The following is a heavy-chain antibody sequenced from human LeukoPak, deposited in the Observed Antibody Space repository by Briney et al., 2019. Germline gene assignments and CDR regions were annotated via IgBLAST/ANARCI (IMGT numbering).Heavy chain of an antibody. J-gene: IGHJ4*02. CDR3: ARDKGAATEERSDY. V-gene: IGHV3-74*01. Sequence: GGSLRLSCVVSGFAFSSSWMHWVRQAPGRGLVYVSRISSDGSDIFYADSVKGRFTISRDNSKNMLYLQMNSLRAEDTAVYYCARDKGAATEERSDYWGQGTLVTVSS. CDR2: ISSDGSDI. CDR1: GFAFSSSW. D-gene: IGHD1-26*01.